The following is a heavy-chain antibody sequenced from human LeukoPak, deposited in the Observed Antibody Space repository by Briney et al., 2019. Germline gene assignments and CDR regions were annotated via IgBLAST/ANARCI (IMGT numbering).Heavy chain of an antibody. CDR3: ARSGTTYYYDSSTRI. V-gene: IGHV1-69*13. Sequence: GASVKVSCKASGGTFSSYAISWVRQAPGQGLEWMGGIIPIFGTANYAQKFQGRVTITADESTSTAYMELSSLRSEDTAVYYCARSGTTYYYDSSTRIWGQGTMVTVSS. CDR2: IIPIFGTA. D-gene: IGHD3-22*01. CDR1: GGTFSSYA. J-gene: IGHJ3*02.